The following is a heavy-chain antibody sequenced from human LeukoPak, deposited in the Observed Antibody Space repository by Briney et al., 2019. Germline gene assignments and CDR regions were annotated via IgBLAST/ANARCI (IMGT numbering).Heavy chain of an antibody. V-gene: IGHV4-30-4*01. CDR3: ARDRHHYYDSSGYSDAFDI. J-gene: IGHJ3*02. CDR1: GASIPSTDYY. D-gene: IGHD3-22*01. CDR2: IYYNGNT. Sequence: SETLSLTCTVSGASIPSTDYYWSWIRQPPGKGLEWIGYIYYNGNTYTNPSLKSRLTISVDTSKNQFSLKLSSVTAADTAVYYCARDRHHYYDSSGYSDAFDIWGQGTMVTVSS.